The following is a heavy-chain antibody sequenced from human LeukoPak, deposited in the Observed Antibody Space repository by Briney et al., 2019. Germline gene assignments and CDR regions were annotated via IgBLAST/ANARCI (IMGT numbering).Heavy chain of an antibody. D-gene: IGHD6-13*01. CDR2: FDPEDGET. Sequence: GASVKVSCKVSGYTLTELSMHWVRQAPGKGLEWMGGFDPEDGETIYAQKFQGRVTMTEDTSTDTAYMEPSSLGSEDTAVYYCATFIAAAGIFDYWGQGTLVTVS. V-gene: IGHV1-24*01. CDR1: GYTLTELS. J-gene: IGHJ4*02. CDR3: ATFIAAAGIFDY.